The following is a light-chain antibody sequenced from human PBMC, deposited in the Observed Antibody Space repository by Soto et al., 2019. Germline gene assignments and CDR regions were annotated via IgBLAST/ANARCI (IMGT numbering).Light chain of an antibody. CDR2: AAS. V-gene: IGKV1-27*01. CDR3: LKYNSALGYT. J-gene: IGKJ2*01. Sequence: DIQMTQSPSSLSASVGDRVTITCRASQGISNYLAWYQQKPGKVPKLLIYAASTLQSGVPSRFSGSGSGTDFTLTISSLQPEDVATYYCLKYNSALGYTFGQGTKLEIK. CDR1: QGISNY.